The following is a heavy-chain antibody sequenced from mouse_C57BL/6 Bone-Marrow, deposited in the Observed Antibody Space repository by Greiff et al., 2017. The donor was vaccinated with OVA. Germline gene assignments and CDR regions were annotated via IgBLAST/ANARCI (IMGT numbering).Heavy chain of an antibody. CDR2: ISNGGGST. V-gene: IGHV5-12*01. CDR3: ARHSLLWGLYAMDY. CDR1: GFTFSDYY. J-gene: IGHJ4*01. Sequence: EVKLMESGGGLVQPGGSLKLSCAASGFTFSDYYMYWVRQTPEKRLEWVAYISNGGGSTYYPDTVKGRFTISRDNAKNTLYLQMSRLKSEDTAMYYCARHSLLWGLYAMDYWGRGTSVTVSS. D-gene: IGHD2-1*01.